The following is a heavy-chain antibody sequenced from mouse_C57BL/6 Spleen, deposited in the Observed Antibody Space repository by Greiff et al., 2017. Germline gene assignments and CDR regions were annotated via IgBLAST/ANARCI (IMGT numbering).Heavy chain of an antibody. V-gene: IGHV1-39*01. CDR1: GYSFTDYN. Sequence: VQLQQSGPELVKPGASVKISCTASGYSFTDYNMNWVKQSNGKSLEWIGVINPNYGTTSYNQKFKGKSTLTLDHSSTTAYMQLNSLTSEDSAVYYCARRSINTVVAGGFDYWGQGTTLTVSS. CDR2: INPNYGTT. CDR3: ARRSINTVVAGGFDY. D-gene: IGHD1-1*01. J-gene: IGHJ2*01.